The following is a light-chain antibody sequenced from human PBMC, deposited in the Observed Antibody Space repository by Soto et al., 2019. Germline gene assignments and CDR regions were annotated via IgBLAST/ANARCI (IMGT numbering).Light chain of an antibody. CDR2: DAS. V-gene: IGKV3-11*01. CDR1: QSVSSY. J-gene: IGKJ1*01. Sequence: EIVLTQSPATLSLSPGERATLSCRASQSVSSYLDWYQQKPGQAPTLLINDASTSATGIPARGCGSGSATDFTLPDSRLVPEDYAVYYCQLRGTFGQGTKVEIK. CDR3: QLRGT.